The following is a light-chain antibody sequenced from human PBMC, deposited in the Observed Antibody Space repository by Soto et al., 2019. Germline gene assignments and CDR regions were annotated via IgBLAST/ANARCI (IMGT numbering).Light chain of an antibody. J-gene: IGKJ1*01. V-gene: IGKV3-15*01. Sequence: EIVMTQSPATLSVAPGARVPFSCRASQGVSRKLAWYQHKPGQAPRLLISGASTGATGIPARFSGSGSGTEFTLTISSLQSEDFATYYCQQTYSIPRTFGQGTKVDI. CDR2: GAS. CDR3: QQTYSIPRT. CDR1: QGVSRK.